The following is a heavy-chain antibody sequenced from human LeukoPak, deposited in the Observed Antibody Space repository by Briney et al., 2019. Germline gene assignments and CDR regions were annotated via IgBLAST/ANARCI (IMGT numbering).Heavy chain of an antibody. CDR3: ARDRYYYDSSGHYYYGMDV. CDR2: IYTSGST. D-gene: IGHD3-22*01. V-gene: IGHV4-4*07. Sequence: PPETLSLTCTVSGGSISSYYWSWIRQPAGKGLEWIGRIYTSGSTNYNPSLKSRVTISVDTSKNQFSLKLSSVTAADTAVYYCARDRYYYDSSGHYYYGMDVWGQGTTVTVSS. J-gene: IGHJ6*02. CDR1: GGSISSYY.